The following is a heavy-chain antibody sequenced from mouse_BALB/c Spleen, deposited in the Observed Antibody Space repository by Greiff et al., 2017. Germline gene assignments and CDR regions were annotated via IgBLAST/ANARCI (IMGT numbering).Heavy chain of an antibody. CDR1: GFSLTSYG. CDR3: ARDRTYLLRSPLRYFDV. Sequence: VKLQESGPGLVAPSQSLSITCTVSGFSLTSYGVHWVRQPPGKGLEWLGVIWAGGSTNYNSALMSRLSISKDNSKSQVFLKMNSLQTDDTAMYYCARDRTYLLRSPLRYFDVWGAGTTVTVSS. V-gene: IGHV2-9*02. D-gene: IGHD1-1*01. CDR2: IWAGGST. J-gene: IGHJ1*01.